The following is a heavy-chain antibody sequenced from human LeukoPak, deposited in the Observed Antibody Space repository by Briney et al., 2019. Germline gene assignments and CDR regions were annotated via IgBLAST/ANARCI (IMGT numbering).Heavy chain of an antibody. V-gene: IGHV4-59*01. CDR2: ICYSGST. J-gene: IGHJ4*02. Sequence: SETLSLTCTVSGGSISSYYWNWIRQPRGKGLEWIGYICYSGSTNYNPSLKSRVTISVDASKNQFSLKLSSVTAADTAVYYCARGADSSGYYSIFYFDYWGQGTLVTVSS. D-gene: IGHD3-22*01. CDR1: GGSISSYY. CDR3: ARGADSSGYYSIFYFDY.